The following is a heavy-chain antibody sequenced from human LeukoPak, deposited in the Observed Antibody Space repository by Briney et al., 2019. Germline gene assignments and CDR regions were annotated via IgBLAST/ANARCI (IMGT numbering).Heavy chain of an antibody. Sequence: SETLSLTCTVSGGXXXXSDYYWGWIRQPPGXXXXXXXXXXXXXXTYYNPXXXXXVTIXVDTSMNQFSLKLSFVTTADTAVYXCARALXXCSGGSCTRGYNWFDPWGQGTLVTVPS. CDR2: XXXXXXT. V-gene: IGHV4-39*01. D-gene: IGHD2-15*01. CDR1: GGXXXXSDYY. CDR3: ARALXXCSGGSCTRGYNWFDP. J-gene: IGHJ5*02.